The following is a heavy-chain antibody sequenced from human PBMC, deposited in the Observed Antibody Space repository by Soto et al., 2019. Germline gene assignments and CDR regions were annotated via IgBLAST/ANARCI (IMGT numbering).Heavy chain of an antibody. CDR2: IYYSGST. D-gene: IGHD6-13*01. CDR3: ARGDISRSWDTPAHYFDY. J-gene: IGHJ4*02. Sequence: SETLSLTCTVSGGSISSGGYYWSWIRQHPGKGLEWIGYIYYSGSTYYNPSLKSRVTISVDTSKNQFSLELSSATAADTAVYYCARGDISRSWDTPAHYFDYWGQGTLVTVSS. CDR1: GGSISSGGYY. V-gene: IGHV4-31*03.